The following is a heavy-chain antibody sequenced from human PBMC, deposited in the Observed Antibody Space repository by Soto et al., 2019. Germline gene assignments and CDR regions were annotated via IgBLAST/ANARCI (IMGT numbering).Heavy chain of an antibody. CDR3: ARTVRVIVVVTGGWFDP. D-gene: IGHD2-21*02. V-gene: IGHV1-18*01. J-gene: IGHJ5*02. CDR2: ISAYNGNT. CDR1: GYTFTSYG. Sequence: QVPLVQSGAEVKKPGASVKVSCKASGYTFTSYGISWVRQAPGQGLEWMGWISAYNGNTNYAQKLQGRVTMTTDTSTSQAYMELRSLRSDDTAVYYCARTVRVIVVVTGGWFDPWGQGTLVTVSS.